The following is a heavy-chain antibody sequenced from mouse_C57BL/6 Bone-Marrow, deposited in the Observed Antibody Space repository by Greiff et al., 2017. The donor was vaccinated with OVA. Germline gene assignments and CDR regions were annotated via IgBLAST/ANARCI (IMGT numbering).Heavy chain of an antibody. D-gene: IGHD2-12*01. CDR3: ARLGRRRGGNYFDY. V-gene: IGHV1-52*01. CDR1: GYTFTSYW. CDR2: IDPSDSET. J-gene: IGHJ2*01. Sequence: QVQLQQPGAELVRPGSSVKLSCKASGYTFTSYWMHWVKQRPIQGLEWIGNIDPSDSETHYNQKFKDKATLTVDKSSSPAYMQLSSLTSEDSAVYYCARLGRRRGGNYFDYWGQGTTLTVSS.